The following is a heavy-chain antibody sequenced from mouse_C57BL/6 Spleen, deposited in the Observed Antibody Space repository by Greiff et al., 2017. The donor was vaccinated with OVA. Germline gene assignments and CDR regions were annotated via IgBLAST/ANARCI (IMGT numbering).Heavy chain of an antibody. D-gene: IGHD2-5*01. V-gene: IGHV1-82*01. J-gene: IGHJ4*01. CDR3: ARAYYSNSYYAMDY. CDR2: IYPGDGDT. Sequence: VKLQESGPELVKPGASVKISCKASGYAFSSSWMNWVKQRPGKGLEWIGRIYPGDGDTNYNGKFKGKATLTADKSSSTAYMQLSSLTSEDSAVYFCARAYYSNSYYAMDYWGQGTSVTVSS. CDR1: GYAFSSSW.